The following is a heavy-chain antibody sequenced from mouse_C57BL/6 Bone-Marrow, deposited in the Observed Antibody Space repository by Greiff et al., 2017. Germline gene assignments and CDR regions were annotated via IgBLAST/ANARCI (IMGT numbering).Heavy chain of an antibody. V-gene: IGHV5-4*03. CDR2: ISDGGSYT. D-gene: IGHD2-5*01. Sequence: EVTLMESGGGLVQPGGSLKLSCAVSGFTFSSYAMSWVRQTPEKRLEWVATISDGGSYTYYPDNVKGRFTISRDNAKNNQYLQMRHLKSEDTAMYDSERGNSKYLDAKDYWGKGTSVTVSS. CDR3: ERGNSKYLDAKDY. CDR1: GFTFSSYA. J-gene: IGHJ4*01.